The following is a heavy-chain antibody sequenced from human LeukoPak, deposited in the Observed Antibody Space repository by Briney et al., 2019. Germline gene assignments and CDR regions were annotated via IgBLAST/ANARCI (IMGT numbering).Heavy chain of an antibody. D-gene: IGHD3-22*01. CDR1: GYTFTGYY. V-gene: IGHV1-2*02. CDR3: ARGFYYDSWFPGSSTFDP. Sequence: ASVKVSCKASGYTFTGYYMHWVRQAPGQGLEWMGWINPNSGGTNYAQKFQGRVTMTRDTSISTAYMELSRLRSDDTAVYYCARGFYYDSWFPGSSTFDPWGQGTLVTVSS. CDR2: INPNSGGT. J-gene: IGHJ5*02.